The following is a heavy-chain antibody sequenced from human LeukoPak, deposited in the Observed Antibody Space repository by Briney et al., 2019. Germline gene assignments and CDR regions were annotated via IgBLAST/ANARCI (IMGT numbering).Heavy chain of an antibody. Sequence: GGSLRLSCAASGFTFSSYSMNWVRQAPGKGLEWVSSISSSSSYIYYADSVKSRFTICRDNAKNSLYLQMNSLRAEDTAVYYCTKDGESNTGNPGDYWGQGTLVTVSS. V-gene: IGHV3-21*01. CDR2: ISSSSSYI. D-gene: IGHD2-8*02. CDR3: TKDGESNTGNPGDY. J-gene: IGHJ4*02. CDR1: GFTFSSYS.